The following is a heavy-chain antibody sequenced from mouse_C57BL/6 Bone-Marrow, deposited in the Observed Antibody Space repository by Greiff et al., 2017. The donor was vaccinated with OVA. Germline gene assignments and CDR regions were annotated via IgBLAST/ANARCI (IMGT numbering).Heavy chain of an antibody. CDR1: GFTFSSYA. CDR3: AREGDYDYDIDFFFAY. V-gene: IGHV5-4*01. Sequence: EVMLVESGGGLVKPGGSLKLSCAASGFTFSSYAMSWVRQTPEKRLEWVATISDGGSYTYYPDNVKGRFTISRDNAKNNLYLQKSQLKSKNTAMYYCAREGDYDYDIDFFFAYWGQGTLVTVSA. J-gene: IGHJ3*01. CDR2: ISDGGSYT. D-gene: IGHD2-4*01.